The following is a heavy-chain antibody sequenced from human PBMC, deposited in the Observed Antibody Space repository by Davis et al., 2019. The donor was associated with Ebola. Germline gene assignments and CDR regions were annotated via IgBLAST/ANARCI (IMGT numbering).Heavy chain of an antibody. Sequence: SVTVSCKASRGTFSSYAISWVRQAPGQGLAWMGGIIPIFGTVNSAQQFQGRVTITADKYTSTAYMELSSLRSEDTAVYYCARVRVYSSSSYWFDPWGQGTLVTVSS. V-gene: IGHV1-69*06. D-gene: IGHD6-6*01. CDR3: ARVRVYSSSSYWFDP. CDR2: IIPIFGTV. J-gene: IGHJ5*02. CDR1: RGTFSSYA.